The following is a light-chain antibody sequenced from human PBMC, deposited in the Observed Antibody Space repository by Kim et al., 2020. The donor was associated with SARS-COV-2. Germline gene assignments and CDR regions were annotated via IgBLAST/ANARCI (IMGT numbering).Light chain of an antibody. V-gene: IGLV3-1*01. Sequence: SVSHGQTASITCSGDKLGDKYACWYQQKPGQSPVVVIHQDSKRPSGIPERFSGSNSGNTATLTISGTQAMDEADYYCQAWDSSTVVFGGGTKLTVL. J-gene: IGLJ2*01. CDR3: QAWDSSTVV. CDR1: KLGDKY. CDR2: QDS.